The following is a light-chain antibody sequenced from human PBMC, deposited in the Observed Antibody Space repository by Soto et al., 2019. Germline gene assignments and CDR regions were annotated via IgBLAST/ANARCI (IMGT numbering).Light chain of an antibody. CDR3: QQRTNWLIT. Sequence: EIVLTQSPATLSLSPGERATLSCRASQSVSTYLAWYQQKPGQAPRLLMYDASTRATGIPARFSGSGSGTEFTLTISSLEPEDFAVYYCQQRTNWLITFGQGTRLEIE. J-gene: IGKJ5*01. V-gene: IGKV3-11*01. CDR1: QSVSTY. CDR2: DAS.